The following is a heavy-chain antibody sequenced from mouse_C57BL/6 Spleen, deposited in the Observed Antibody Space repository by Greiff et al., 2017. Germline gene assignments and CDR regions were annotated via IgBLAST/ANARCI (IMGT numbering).Heavy chain of an antibody. Sequence: EVKLMESGPELVKPGASVKIPCKASGYTFTDYNMDWVKQSHGKSLEWIGDINPNNGGTIYNQKFKGKATLTVDKSSSTAYMELRSLTSEDTAVYYCARSGYGYAWFAYWGQGTLVTVSA. J-gene: IGHJ3*01. CDR3: ARSGYGYAWFAY. CDR1: GYTFTDYN. V-gene: IGHV1-18*01. D-gene: IGHD2-2*01. CDR2: INPNNGGT.